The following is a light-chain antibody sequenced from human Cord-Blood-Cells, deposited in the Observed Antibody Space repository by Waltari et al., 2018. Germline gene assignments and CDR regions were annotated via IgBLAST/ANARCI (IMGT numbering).Light chain of an antibody. CDR2: EVS. Sequence: DIVMTQTPLSLSVTPGQPASLSCKSSQSLLHSDGKTYLYWYLQKPGQSPQLLIYEVSSRSTGVPDRFSGSGSGTDFTLNISRVEAEDVGVYYCMQSIQFPFTFGPGTKVDIK. CDR3: MQSIQFPFT. J-gene: IGKJ3*01. CDR1: QSLLHSDGKTY. V-gene: IGKV2D-29*02.